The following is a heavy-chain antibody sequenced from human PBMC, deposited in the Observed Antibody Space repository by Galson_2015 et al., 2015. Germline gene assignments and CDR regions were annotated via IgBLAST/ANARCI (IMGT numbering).Heavy chain of an antibody. J-gene: IGHJ3*02. CDR2: ITGSGGST. Sequence: SLRLSCAVSGFTFSSYAMNWVRQAPGRGLEWVSSITGSGGSTYYANSVKGRFTISRDNSKKTLYLQMNSLRAEDAAVYYCARRRAEGMTTAVNDAFDIWGQGTTVTVSS. V-gene: IGHV3-23*01. CDR1: GFTFSSYA. D-gene: IGHD4-23*01. CDR3: ARRRAEGMTTAVNDAFDI.